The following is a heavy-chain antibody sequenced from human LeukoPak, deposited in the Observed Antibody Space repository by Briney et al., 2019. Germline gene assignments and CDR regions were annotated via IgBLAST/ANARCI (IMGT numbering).Heavy chain of an antibody. Sequence: GGSLRLSCAASGFTFSSYAMSWVRQAPGKGLEWVSGITDSGGSTFYADSVKGRFTISRDNSKNTLYLQMNSLRAEDTAVYYCAKMAIVGNWFDPWGQGTLVTVSS. D-gene: IGHD3-22*01. V-gene: IGHV3-23*01. J-gene: IGHJ5*02. CDR3: AKMAIVGNWFDP. CDR2: ITDSGGST. CDR1: GFTFSSYA.